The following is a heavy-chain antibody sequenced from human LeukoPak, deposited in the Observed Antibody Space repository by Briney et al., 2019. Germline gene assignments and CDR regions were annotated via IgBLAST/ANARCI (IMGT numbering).Heavy chain of an antibody. V-gene: IGHV3-9*01. CDR2: ISWNSGNI. CDR3: VGSSSWYATQGKWFDP. Sequence: QTGGSLRLSCAASGFTFDDYAMHWARQAPGKGLEWVSGISWNSGNIGYADSVKGRFTISRDNAKNSLYLQMNSLRAEDTALYYCVGSSSWYATQGKWFDPWGQGTLVTVSS. D-gene: IGHD6-13*01. J-gene: IGHJ5*02. CDR1: GFTFDDYA.